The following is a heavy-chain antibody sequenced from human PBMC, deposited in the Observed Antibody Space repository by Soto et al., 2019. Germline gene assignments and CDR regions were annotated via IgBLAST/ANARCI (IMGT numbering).Heavy chain of an antibody. J-gene: IGHJ6*02. CDR2: INPNSGGT. Sequence: ASVKVSCKASGYTFTGYYMHWVRQAPGQGLEWMGWINPNSGGTNYAQKFQGWVTMTRDTSISTAYMELSRLRSDDTAVYYCERGGPFLNSGYYGIDVWGQGTTVTVSS. CDR3: ERGGPFLNSGYYGIDV. V-gene: IGHV1-2*04. D-gene: IGHD3-10*01. CDR1: GYTFTGYY.